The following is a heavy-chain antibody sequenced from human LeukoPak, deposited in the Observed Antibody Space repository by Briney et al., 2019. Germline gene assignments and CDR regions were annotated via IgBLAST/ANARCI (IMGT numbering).Heavy chain of an antibody. CDR3: AKGDSSGYLDPPNWFDP. J-gene: IGHJ5*02. D-gene: IGHD3-22*01. CDR1: GGTFSSYA. V-gene: IGHV1-69*01. Sequence: ASVKVSCKASGGTFSSYAISWVRQAPGQGLEWMGGIIPIFGTANYAQKFQGRVTITADESTSTAYMELSSLRSEDTAVYYCAKGDSSGYLDPPNWFDPWGQGTLVTVSS. CDR2: IIPIFGTA.